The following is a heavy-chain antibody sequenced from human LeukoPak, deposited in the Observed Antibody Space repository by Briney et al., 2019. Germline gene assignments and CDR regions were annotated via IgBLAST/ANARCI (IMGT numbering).Heavy chain of an antibody. D-gene: IGHD2-2*01. Sequence: ASVKVSCKASGYTFTSYDINWVRQATGQGLEWMGWMNPNSGNTGYAQKFQGGVTMTRNTSISTAYMELSSLRSEDTAVYYCAVYCSSTSCYSWFDPWGQGTLVTVSS. CDR2: MNPNSGNT. CDR1: GYTFTSYD. J-gene: IGHJ5*02. CDR3: AVYCSSTSCYSWFDP. V-gene: IGHV1-8*01.